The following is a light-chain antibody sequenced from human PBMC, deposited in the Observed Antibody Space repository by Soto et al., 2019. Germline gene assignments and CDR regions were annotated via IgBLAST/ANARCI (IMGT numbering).Light chain of an antibody. Sequence: EIVLTQSPATLSLSPGERATLSCRASQSVSSYLAWYQQKPGQAPRLLIYDASNRATGIPARFSGSGSGTEFTLTISRLEPEDFAVYYCQQYGSLSWTFGQGTKVDI. CDR2: DAS. CDR1: QSVSSY. J-gene: IGKJ1*01. CDR3: QQYGSLSWT. V-gene: IGKV3-11*01.